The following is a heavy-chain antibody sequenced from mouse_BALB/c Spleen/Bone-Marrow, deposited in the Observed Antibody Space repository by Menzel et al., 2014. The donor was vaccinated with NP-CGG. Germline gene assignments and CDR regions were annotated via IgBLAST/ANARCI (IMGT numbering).Heavy chain of an antibody. V-gene: IGHV2-9*02. J-gene: IGHJ3*01. CDR2: IWAGGST. D-gene: IGHD3-3*01. Sequence: VKLMESGPGLVAPSQSLSITCTVSGFSLTSSGVHWVRQPPGKGLEWLGVIWAGGSTNYNSALMSRLSINKDNSKRQVFIKMNSLQTDDTAMYYCAREAARSTWFAYWGQGTLVTVSA. CDR1: GFSLTSSG. CDR3: AREAARSTWFAY.